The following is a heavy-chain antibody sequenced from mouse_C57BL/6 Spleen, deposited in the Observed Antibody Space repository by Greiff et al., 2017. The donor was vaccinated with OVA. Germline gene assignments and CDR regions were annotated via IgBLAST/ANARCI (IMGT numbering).Heavy chain of an antibody. CDR1: GYSITSGYY. CDR2: ISYDGSN. Sequence: EVKLLESGPGLVKPSQSLSLTCSVTGYSITSGYYWNWIRQFPGNKLEWMGYISYDGSNNYNPSLKNRISITRDTSKNQFFLKLNSVTTEDTATYYCARGGRGWYFDVWGTGTTVTVSS. D-gene: IGHD3-3*01. CDR3: ARGGRGWYFDV. V-gene: IGHV3-6*01. J-gene: IGHJ1*03.